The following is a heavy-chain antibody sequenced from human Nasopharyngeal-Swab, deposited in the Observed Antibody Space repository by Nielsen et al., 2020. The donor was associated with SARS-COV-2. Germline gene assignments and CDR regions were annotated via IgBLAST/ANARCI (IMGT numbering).Heavy chain of an antibody. CDR1: GFTFSTYW. Sequence: LSLTCAASGFTFSTYWMSWVRQAPGKAPEWVANINEDGSEKDYVDSVRGRFTLSRDNAKNSLYLQMNSLRAEDTAVYYCARDPASCSGGSCYSHAFNIWGQGTMVTVSS. D-gene: IGHD2-15*01. CDR3: ARDPASCSGGSCYSHAFNI. V-gene: IGHV3-7*01. J-gene: IGHJ3*02. CDR2: INEDGSEK.